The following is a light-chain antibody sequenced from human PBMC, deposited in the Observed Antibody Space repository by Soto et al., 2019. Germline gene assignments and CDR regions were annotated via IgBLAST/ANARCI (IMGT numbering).Light chain of an antibody. CDR2: EVS. Sequence: QSALTQPASVSGSPGQSIIISCTGTSSDVDTYKYVSWYQQHPGKAPKLMIYEVSHRPSGVSDRFSGSKSGNTASLTISGLQAEDEADYYCCSYAGSTTSVLFGGGTKVTVL. CDR3: CSYAGSTTSVL. V-gene: IGLV2-14*01. CDR1: SSDVDTYKY. J-gene: IGLJ2*01.